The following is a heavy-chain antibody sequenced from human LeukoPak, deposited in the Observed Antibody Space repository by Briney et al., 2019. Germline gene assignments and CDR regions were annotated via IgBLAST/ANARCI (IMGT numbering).Heavy chain of an antibody. V-gene: IGHV3-7*01. Sequence: GSLRLSCAASGFTFSSYWMSWVRQAPGKGLEWVANIKQDGSEKYYVDSVKGRFTISRDNAKNSLYLQMNSLRAEDTAVYYCARWGRNYYDSSDDYWGQGTLVTVSS. CDR3: ARWGRNYYDSSDDY. D-gene: IGHD3-22*01. J-gene: IGHJ4*02. CDR2: IKQDGSEK. CDR1: GFTFSSYW.